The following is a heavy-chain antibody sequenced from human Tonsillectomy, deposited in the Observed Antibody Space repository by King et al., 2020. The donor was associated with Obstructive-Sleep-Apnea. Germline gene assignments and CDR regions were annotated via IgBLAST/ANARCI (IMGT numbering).Heavy chain of an antibody. CDR1: GYSFTNKW. V-gene: IGHV5-51*01. CDR2: IYPGDSDT. Sequence: VQLVESGAEVKKPGESLKISCKGSGYSFTNKWIIWVRQMPGKALEWMGVIYPGDSDTRYSPSFQGQVTISVDRSISTAYLQWSSLNASDTAMYFCARAGIAVAGSWGIDYWGQGSLVTVSS. CDR3: ARAGIAVAGSWGIDY. D-gene: IGHD6-19*01. J-gene: IGHJ4*02.